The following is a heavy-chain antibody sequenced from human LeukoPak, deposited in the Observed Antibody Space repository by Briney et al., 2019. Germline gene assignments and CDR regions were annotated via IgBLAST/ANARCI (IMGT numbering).Heavy chain of an antibody. V-gene: IGHV4-39*01. CDR1: GGSISSSSYY. D-gene: IGHD3-9*01. CDR2: IYYSGST. CDR3: ARRLDLLRYFD. J-gene: IGHJ4*02. Sequence: KTSETLSLTCTVSGGSISSSSYYWGWIRQPPGKGLELIGSIYYSGSTYYNPSLKSRVTISVDTSKNQFSLKLSSVTAADTAVYYCARRLDLLRYFDWGQGTLVTVSS.